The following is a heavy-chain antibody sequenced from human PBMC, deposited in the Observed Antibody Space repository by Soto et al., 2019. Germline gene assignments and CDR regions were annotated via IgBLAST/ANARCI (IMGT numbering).Heavy chain of an antibody. CDR3: ARGLILWFGELSRRGGYYYYMDV. D-gene: IGHD3-10*01. Sequence: QVQLQQWGAGLLKPSETLSLTCAVYGGSFSGYQWSWIRQTPGKGLEWIGGINDSGDINYNPSLKSRVTILVESPKSQISRRLSSVTAADTAVYYCARGLILWFGELSRRGGYYYYMDVWGKGTTVTVSS. J-gene: IGHJ6*03. V-gene: IGHV4-34*01. CDR1: GGSFSGYQ. CDR2: INDSGDI.